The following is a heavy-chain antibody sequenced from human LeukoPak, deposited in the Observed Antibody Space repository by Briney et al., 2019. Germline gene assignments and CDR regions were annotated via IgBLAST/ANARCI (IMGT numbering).Heavy chain of an antibody. J-gene: IGHJ4*02. Sequence: ASVKVSCKASGYTFTSYYMHWVRQAPGQGLEWMGIINPSGGSTSYAQKFQGRVTITTDESTSTAYMELSSLRSEDTAVYYCARDLLRSGWSPRFDYWGQGTLVTVSS. V-gene: IGHV1-46*01. CDR2: INPSGGST. CDR3: ARDLLRSGWSPRFDY. CDR1: GYTFTSYY. D-gene: IGHD6-19*01.